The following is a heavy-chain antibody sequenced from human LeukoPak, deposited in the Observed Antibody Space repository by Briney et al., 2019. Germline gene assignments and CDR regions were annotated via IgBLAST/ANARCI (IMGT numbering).Heavy chain of an antibody. CDR1: GFIFTDYG. V-gene: IGHV3-33*06. J-gene: IGHJ4*02. Sequence: QPGGSLRLSCAASGFIFTDYGCHWVRQAPGKGLEWVAAIWSDATNMFYANSVKGRFFIQRDDYQNTVYLEMSSLRAEDTAVYYCAKDAQRGFDYSNSFQYWGQGSLVTVSS. D-gene: IGHD4-11*01. CDR3: AKDAQRGFDYSNSFQY. CDR2: IWSDATNM.